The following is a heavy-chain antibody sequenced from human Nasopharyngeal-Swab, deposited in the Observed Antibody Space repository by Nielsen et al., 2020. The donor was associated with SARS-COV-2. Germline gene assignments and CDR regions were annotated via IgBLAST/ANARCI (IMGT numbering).Heavy chain of an antibody. V-gene: IGHV3-30*04. D-gene: IGHD3-9*01. Sequence: GESLKISCEASGCTFSSYHMQWVRRAPGKGLEWVSVISYGGGDEHYADSVKGRFTISRDNSKNTLYLQMNSLTVDDTAVYYCARSYNPGGFGWLLSNDWGQGTLVTVSS. CDR1: GCTFSSYH. J-gene: IGHJ4*02. CDR2: ISYGGGDE. CDR3: ARSYNPGGFGWLLSND.